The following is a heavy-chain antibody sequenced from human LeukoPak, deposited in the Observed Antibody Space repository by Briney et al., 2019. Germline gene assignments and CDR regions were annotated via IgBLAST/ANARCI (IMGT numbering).Heavy chain of an antibody. Sequence: GGSLRLSCAASGFTFSDYNMRWIRQAPGKGLEWVSSISRSGSTKYYADSVKGRFTISRDNAKNSLFLQMNSLRAEDTAVYYCARAPIWGGMVTYYYMDVWGKGTTVTISS. J-gene: IGHJ6*03. CDR2: ISRSGSTK. D-gene: IGHD3-16*01. CDR3: ARAPIWGGMVTYYYMDV. V-gene: IGHV3-11*01. CDR1: GFTFSDYN.